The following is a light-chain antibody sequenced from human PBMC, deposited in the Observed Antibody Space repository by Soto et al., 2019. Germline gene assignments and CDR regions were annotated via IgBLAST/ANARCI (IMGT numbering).Light chain of an antibody. CDR2: AAS. Sequence: DIQMTQSPSSLSAFVGDSVTFTCRSSQGISNYLAWYHQKPGKVPKLLVYAASTLQSGVPSRFSGSGSGTDFTLTIRSLQPEDVGTYYCQHYHSPPFTFGPGTKVEIK. CDR1: QGISNY. J-gene: IGKJ3*01. CDR3: QHYHSPPFT. V-gene: IGKV1-27*01.